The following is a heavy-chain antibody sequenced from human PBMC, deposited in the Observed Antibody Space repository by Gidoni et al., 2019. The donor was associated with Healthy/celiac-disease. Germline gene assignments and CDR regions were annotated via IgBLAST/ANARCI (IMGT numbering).Heavy chain of an antibody. D-gene: IGHD6-6*01. CDR1: EFTLSSHC. J-gene: IGHJ6*03. V-gene: IGHV3-7*03. Sequence: EVQLVESGGGLVQPGGSLRRSCAASEFTLSSHCMSWVRQAPGKGLEWVANIKQDGSEKYYVDSVKGRFTISRDNAKNALYLQMNSLRAEDTAVYYCARDWVPPGAARRYYYYYYYMDVWGKGTTVSVSS. CDR3: ARDWVPPGAARRYYYYYYYMDV. CDR2: IKQDGSEK.